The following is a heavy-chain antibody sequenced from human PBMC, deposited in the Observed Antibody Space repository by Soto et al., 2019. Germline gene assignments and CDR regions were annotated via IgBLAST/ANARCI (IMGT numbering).Heavy chain of an antibody. Sequence: ASVKVSCKASGYTFTSYYMHWVRQAPGQGLEWMGIINPSGGSTSYAQKFQGRVTMTRDTSTSTVYMELSSLRSEDTAVYYCARDFLEYYDFWSGYYRDAFDIWGQGTMVTVSS. CDR1: GYTFTSYY. D-gene: IGHD3-3*01. J-gene: IGHJ3*02. CDR2: INPSGGST. CDR3: ARDFLEYYDFWSGYYRDAFDI. V-gene: IGHV1-46*01.